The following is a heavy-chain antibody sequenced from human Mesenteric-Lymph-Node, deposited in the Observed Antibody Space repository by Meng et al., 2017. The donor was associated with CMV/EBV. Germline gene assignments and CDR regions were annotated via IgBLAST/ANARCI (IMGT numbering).Heavy chain of an antibody. J-gene: IGHJ3*02. V-gene: IGHV4-38-2*02. CDR2: VYHSGAT. CDR3: ARLTFLYGGAFDI. Sequence: SETLSLTCTVSGYSISSGYYWGWIRQAPGRGLEWIGNVYHSGATYYNPSLKSRVTISVDTSKNQFSLKLSSVTAADTAMYYCARLTFLYGGAFDIWGQGPMVTVSS. D-gene: IGHD2/OR15-2a*01. CDR1: GYSISSGYY.